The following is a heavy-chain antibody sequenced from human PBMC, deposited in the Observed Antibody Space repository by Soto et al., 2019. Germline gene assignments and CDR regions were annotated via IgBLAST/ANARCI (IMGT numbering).Heavy chain of an antibody. D-gene: IGHD5-12*01. V-gene: IGHV3-23*01. CDR3: EGSWT. CDR1: GFNTRNYL. J-gene: IGHJ3*01. Sequence: EVQLLEAGGGLVQPGGSLRLSCEVSGFNTRNYLMSWVRQAPGKGLEWVSGMSVSGATQYADSVKGRFTISKDFSKNTLYLQMNNLRAEDTAVYHCEGSWTWGQGTMVPVSS. CDR2: MSVSGAT.